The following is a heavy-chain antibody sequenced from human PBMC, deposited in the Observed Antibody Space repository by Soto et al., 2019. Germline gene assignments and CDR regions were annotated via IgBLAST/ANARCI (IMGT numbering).Heavy chain of an antibody. CDR2: ISGSGVST. D-gene: IGHD3-22*01. CDR1: GFTFSSYA. CDR3: AKDGDYYDMRLDP. J-gene: IGHJ5*02. V-gene: IGHV3-23*01. Sequence: GGSLRLSCAASGFTFSSYAISWVRQAPWKGLEWVSAISGSGVSTYYADSVKGRFTISRDNSKNTLYLQMNSLRAEDTAVYYCAKDGDYYDMRLDPCGQGTLVTVSS.